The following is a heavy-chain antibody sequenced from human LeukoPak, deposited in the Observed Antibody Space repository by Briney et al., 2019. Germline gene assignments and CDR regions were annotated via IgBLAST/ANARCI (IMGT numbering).Heavy chain of an antibody. Sequence: GGSLRLSCAASGFTFDDYAMPWVRQAPGQGLEWVSGINWNSGSIGYADSVKRRFTISRDNAKNSLYLQMNSLRAEDTALYYCAKDIGSSGYYYPDYWGQGTLVTVSS. J-gene: IGHJ4*02. CDR2: INWNSGSI. D-gene: IGHD3-22*01. CDR3: AKDIGSSGYYYPDY. CDR1: GFTFDDYA. V-gene: IGHV3-9*01.